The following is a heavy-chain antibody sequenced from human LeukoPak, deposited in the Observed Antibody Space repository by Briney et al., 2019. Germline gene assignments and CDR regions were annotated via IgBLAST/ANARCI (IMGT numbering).Heavy chain of an antibody. CDR3: ARASGRYGYMIDY. J-gene: IGHJ4*02. D-gene: IGHD5-24*01. Sequence: SETLSLTCTVSGGSISSGSYYWSWIRQPAGKGLEWIGLIHPSGSTNYNPSLRSRVTISIDTSKNQFSLKLSSVAAADTAVYYCARASGRYGYMIDYWGQGTLVTVSS. CDR2: IHPSGST. CDR1: GGSISSGSYY. V-gene: IGHV4-61*02.